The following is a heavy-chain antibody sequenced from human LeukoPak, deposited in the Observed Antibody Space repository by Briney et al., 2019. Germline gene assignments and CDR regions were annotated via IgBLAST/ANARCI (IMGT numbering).Heavy chain of an antibody. J-gene: IGHJ4*02. CDR2: IKKDGRET. CDR1: GFTFSSYW. V-gene: IGHV3-7*04. CDR3: ARGPGLEYSTRWYAY. Sequence: GGSLRLSCAASGFTFSSYWMNWVRQAPGXGLEWVASIKKDGRETYCVNSVKGRFTISRDNHNNSLYLQMNSLRAEYTALYYCARGPGLEYSTRWYAYWGQGTLVTVSS. D-gene: IGHD6-13*01.